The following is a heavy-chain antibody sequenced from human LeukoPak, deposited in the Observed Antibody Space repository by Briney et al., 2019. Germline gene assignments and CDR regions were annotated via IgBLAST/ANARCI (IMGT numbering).Heavy chain of an antibody. J-gene: IGHJ5*02. Sequence: ASVKVSCKASGYTFTSYYMHWVRQAPGQGLEWMGIINPSGGSTSYAQKFQGRVTMTRDTSTSTVYMELSSLRSEDTAVYYCAGEPAGYYGSKRQPPFDPWGQGTLVTVSS. CDR2: INPSGGST. D-gene: IGHD3-10*01. V-gene: IGHV1-46*01. CDR1: GYTFTSYY. CDR3: AGEPAGYYGSKRQPPFDP.